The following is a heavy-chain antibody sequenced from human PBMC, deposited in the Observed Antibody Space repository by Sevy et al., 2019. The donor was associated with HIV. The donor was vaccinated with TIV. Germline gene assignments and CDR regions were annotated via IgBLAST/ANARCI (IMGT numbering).Heavy chain of an antibody. CDR1: GGSISSSSYF. V-gene: IGHV4-39*02. CDR3: ARIARGLRLYYFDY. Sequence: SETLSLTCTVSGGSISSSSYFWGWIRQPPGKGLEWIGNVYYSGSTYYNPSLKSRVTISEDTSKNHFSLKLTSVTAADTAVYYCARIARGLRLYYFDYWGQGTLVTVSS. J-gene: IGHJ4*02. D-gene: IGHD3-16*01. CDR2: VYYSGST.